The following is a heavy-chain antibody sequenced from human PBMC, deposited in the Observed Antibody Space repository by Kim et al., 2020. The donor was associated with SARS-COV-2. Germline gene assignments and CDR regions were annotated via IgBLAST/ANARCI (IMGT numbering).Heavy chain of an antibody. V-gene: IGHV3-48*02. Sequence: GRFIISRDNAKNSLYLQMNSLRDEDTALYYCARDFGFCSGATCPKPPRFDFWGQGTLVTVSS. CDR3: ARDFGFCSGATCPKPPRFDF. D-gene: IGHD2-15*01. J-gene: IGHJ4*02.